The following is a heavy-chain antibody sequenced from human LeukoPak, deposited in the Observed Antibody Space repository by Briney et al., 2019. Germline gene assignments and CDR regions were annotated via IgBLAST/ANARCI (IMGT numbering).Heavy chain of an antibody. CDR1: GGSISSGDYS. CDR2: IYHSGST. CDR3: GRHANGDSSAAFDL. D-gene: IGHD2-8*01. J-gene: IGHJ3*01. V-gene: IGHV4-30-2*01. Sequence: SETLSLTCAVSGGSISSGDYSWSWIRQPPGKSLEWIGYIYHSGSTYYNPSLKSRVTISVDRSKNQFSLNLSSVTAADTAVYYCGRHANGDSSAAFDLWGQGTMVFVSS.